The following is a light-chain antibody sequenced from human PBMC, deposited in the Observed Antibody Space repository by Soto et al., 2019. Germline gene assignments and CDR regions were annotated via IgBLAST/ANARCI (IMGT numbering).Light chain of an antibody. J-gene: IGLJ1*01. CDR1: SSDIGAYYL. CDR3: CSYADNSLYV. CDR2: ESN. Sequence: QSALTQPASVSGSPGQSITISCTGTSSDIGAYYLVSWYQQHPGKAPKLMIYESNKRPSGISDRFSGSKSGNTASLTISGLQSEDEADYYCCSYADNSLYVFGTGTKLTVL. V-gene: IGLV2-23*01.